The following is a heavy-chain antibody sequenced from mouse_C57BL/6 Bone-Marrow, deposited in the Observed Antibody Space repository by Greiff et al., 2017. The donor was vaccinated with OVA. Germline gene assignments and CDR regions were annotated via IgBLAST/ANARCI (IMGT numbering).Heavy chain of an antibody. CDR2: ISSGGDYI. CDR3: TREGLLRAVDY. Sequence: DVHLVESGAGLVKPGGSLKLSCAASGFTFSSSAMSWVRQTPEKRLEWVAYISSGGDYIYYADTVKGRFTISRDNARNTLYLQMSSLKSEDTAMYYCTREGLLRAVDYWGQGTSVTVSS. V-gene: IGHV5-9-1*02. J-gene: IGHJ4*01. CDR1: GFTFSSSA. D-gene: IGHD2-3*01.